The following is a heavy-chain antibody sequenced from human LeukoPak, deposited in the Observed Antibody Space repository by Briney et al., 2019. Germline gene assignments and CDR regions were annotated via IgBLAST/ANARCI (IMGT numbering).Heavy chain of an antibody. Sequence: PSETLSLTCTVSGGSISSYYWSWIRQPPGKGLEWIGYIYYSGSTNYNPSLKSRVTISVDTSKNQFSLKLSSVTAADTAVYYCATSTDYYYYYMDVWGKGTTVTVSS. V-gene: IGHV4-59*01. CDR1: GGSISSYY. CDR3: ATSTDYYYYYMDV. J-gene: IGHJ6*03. CDR2: IYYSGST.